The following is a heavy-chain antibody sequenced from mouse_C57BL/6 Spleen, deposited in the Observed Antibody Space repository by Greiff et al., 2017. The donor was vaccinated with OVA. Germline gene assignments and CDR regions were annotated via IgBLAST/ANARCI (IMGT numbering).Heavy chain of an antibody. J-gene: IGHJ4*01. V-gene: IGHV1-82*01. CDR2: IYPGDGDT. CDR3: ARDYYGSSYVGAMDY. Sequence: VESGASVKISCKASGYAFSSSWMNWVKQRPGKGLEWIGRIYPGDGDTNYNGKFKGKATLTADKSSSTAYMQLSSLTSEDSAVYFCARDYYGSSYVGAMDYWGQGTSVTVSS. D-gene: IGHD1-1*01. CDR1: GYAFSSSW.